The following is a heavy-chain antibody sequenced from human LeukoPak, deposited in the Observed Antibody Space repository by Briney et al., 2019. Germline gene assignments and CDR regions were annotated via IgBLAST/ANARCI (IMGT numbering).Heavy chain of an antibody. V-gene: IGHV1-18*01. J-gene: IGHJ6*02. CDR1: GYTFTSYG. CDR3: ARDGSVVVPAAIPSYYGMDV. CDR2: ISAYNGNT. Sequence: ASVKVSCKASGYTFTSYGISRVRQAPGQGLEWMGWISAYNGNTNYAQKLQGRVTMTTDTSTSTAYMELRSLRSDDTAVYYCARDGSVVVPAAIPSYYGMDVWGQGTTVTVSS. D-gene: IGHD2-2*01.